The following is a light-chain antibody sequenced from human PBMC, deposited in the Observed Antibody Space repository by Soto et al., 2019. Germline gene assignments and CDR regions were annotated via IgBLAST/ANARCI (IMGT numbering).Light chain of an antibody. CDR1: QSISAW. CDR2: NAS. CDR3: QQYHSYPLT. J-gene: IGKJ5*01. V-gene: IGKV1-5*03. Sequence: DIQMTQSPSTLSASVGERVTITCRASQSISAWLAWYQQKPGKAPKLLIYNASNVESGVPSRFSGSGSGTEFTLTISSLQPDDFATYYCQQYHSYPLTFGRGTRLEIK.